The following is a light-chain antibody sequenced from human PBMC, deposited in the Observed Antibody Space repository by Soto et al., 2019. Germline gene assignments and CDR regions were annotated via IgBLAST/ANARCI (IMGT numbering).Light chain of an antibody. CDR1: QSLNIW. CDR2: QAS. J-gene: IGKJ1*01. Sequence: DTQMTQSPSTLSASVGDRVTITFRASQSLNIWLAWYQQKPGRAPKLLIYQASTLASGVPSRFSGSGSGTDFTLTISSLQPDDFATYYCQHYNSYSEAFGQGTKV. CDR3: QHYNSYSEA. V-gene: IGKV1-5*03.